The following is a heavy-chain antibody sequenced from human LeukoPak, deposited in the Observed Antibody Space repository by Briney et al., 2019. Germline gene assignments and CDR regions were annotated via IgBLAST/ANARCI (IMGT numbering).Heavy chain of an antibody. Sequence: PGGSLRLSCAASGFTFSSYSMNWVRQAPGKGLEWVSSISSSSSYIYYADSVKGRFTISRDNAKNSLYLQMNSLRAEDTAVYYCAREGYYYDSSGYLQYSTIDYWGQGTLVTVSS. CDR3: AREGYYYDSSGYLQYSTIDY. CDR1: GFTFSSYS. V-gene: IGHV3-21*01. J-gene: IGHJ4*02. CDR2: ISSSSSYI. D-gene: IGHD3-22*01.